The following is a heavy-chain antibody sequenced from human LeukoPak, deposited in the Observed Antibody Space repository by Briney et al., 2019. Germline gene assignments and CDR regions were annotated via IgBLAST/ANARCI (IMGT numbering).Heavy chain of an antibody. J-gene: IGHJ4*02. CDR2: ISSSTTYT. CDR1: GFIFSSYS. D-gene: IGHD2-21*02. V-gene: IGHV3-21*01. Sequence: PGGSLRLSCVASGFIFSSYSMNWVRQAPGKGLEWVSSISSSTTYTYYADSVKGRFTISRDNAKNSLYLQMNSLRVDDTALYYCARDSTGDLDYWGQGTLVAVSS. CDR3: ARDSTGDLDY.